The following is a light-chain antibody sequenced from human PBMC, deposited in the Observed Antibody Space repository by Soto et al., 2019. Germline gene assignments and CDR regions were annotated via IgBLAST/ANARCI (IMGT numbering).Light chain of an antibody. CDR3: SAWDDSLNAVV. V-gene: IGLV1-44*01. J-gene: IGLJ2*01. Sequence: QSALTQPPSASGTPGQSVTISCSGSNSNIGSTSVNWYQQLPGTAPKLLIYRDNQRPSGVPDRFSGSKSGTAASLAISGLQSEDEADYFCSAWDDSLNAVVFGGGTQLTVL. CDR1: NSNIGSTS. CDR2: RDN.